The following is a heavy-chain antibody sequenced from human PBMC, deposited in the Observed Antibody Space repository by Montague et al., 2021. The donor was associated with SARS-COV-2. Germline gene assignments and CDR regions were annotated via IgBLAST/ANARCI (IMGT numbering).Heavy chain of an antibody. CDR3: ARVRAVPAAMRIFTLGRSYYGMDV. V-gene: IGHV4-34*01. Sequence: SETLSLTCAVYGGSFSGYYWSWIRQPPGKGLEWIGEINHSGSTNYNPSLKGRVTISVDTSKSQFSLNMSSVTAADTAVYYCARVRAVPAAMRIFTLGRSYYGMDVWGQGTTVTVSS. CDR1: GGSFSGYY. D-gene: IGHD2-2*01. J-gene: IGHJ6*02. CDR2: INHSGST.